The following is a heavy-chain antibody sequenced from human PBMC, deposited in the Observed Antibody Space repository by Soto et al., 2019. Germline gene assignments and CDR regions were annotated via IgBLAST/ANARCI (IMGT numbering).Heavy chain of an antibody. Sequence: GGSLRLSRAASGFTVSSYVMNGVRQAPGKGLEWLSYISSSGSTTYYGDSVKGRFTISRDNAKNSLFLQMNSPTAQHTAVYYCARDLWFCGYYAMDDWRQVTTVTVS. D-gene: IGHD3-10*01. CDR1: GFTVSSYV. CDR2: ISSSGSTT. V-gene: IGHV3-48*03. CDR3: ARDLWFCGYYAMDD. J-gene: IGHJ6*02.